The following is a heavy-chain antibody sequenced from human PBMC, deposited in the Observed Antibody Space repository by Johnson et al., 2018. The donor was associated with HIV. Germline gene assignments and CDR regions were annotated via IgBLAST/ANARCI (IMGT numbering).Heavy chain of an antibody. J-gene: IGHJ3*02. D-gene: IGHD6-13*01. CDR2: IKQDGSEK. CDR1: GFTVSSNY. V-gene: IGHV3-7*05. Sequence: VQLVESGGGLIQPGGSLRLSCAASGFTVSSNYMSWVRQAPGKGLEWVANIKQDGSEKYYVDSVKGRFTISRDNAKNSLYLQMNSLRAEDTAVYYCARDGIAAEPKWDAFDIWGQGTMVTVSS. CDR3: ARDGIAAEPKWDAFDI.